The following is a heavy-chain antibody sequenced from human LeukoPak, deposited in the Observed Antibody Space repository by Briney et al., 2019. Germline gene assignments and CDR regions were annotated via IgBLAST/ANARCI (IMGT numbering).Heavy chain of an antibody. CDR2: IKSDGST. CDR1: RFTFSTYW. D-gene: IGHD3-22*01. J-gene: IGHJ1*01. V-gene: IGHV3-74*01. Sequence: GGSLRLSCAPSRFTFSTYWLHWVRQAPGKGLVWVSRIKSDGSTNYADSVKGRFTISRDNAKNTVSLQMNSLRPEATGVYYCARAPAEIGGYYPEYFRHWGQGTLVTVSS. CDR3: ARAPAEIGGYYPEYFRH.